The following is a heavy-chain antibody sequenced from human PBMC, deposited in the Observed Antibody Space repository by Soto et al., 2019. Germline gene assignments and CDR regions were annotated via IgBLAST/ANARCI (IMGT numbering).Heavy chain of an antibody. D-gene: IGHD1-26*01. CDR1: GFIFSTYG. CDR2: IWHDGSNK. Sequence: QVQLVESGGGVVQPGRSLRLSCAASGFIFSTYGMHWVRQAPGKGLEWVAVIWHDGSNKYYPDSVKDRFTISRDNSKDMLYLQMNSLRAEDTAVYYCARAVGTFDYRGLGTLVTVSS. J-gene: IGHJ4*02. V-gene: IGHV3-33*01. CDR3: ARAVGTFDY.